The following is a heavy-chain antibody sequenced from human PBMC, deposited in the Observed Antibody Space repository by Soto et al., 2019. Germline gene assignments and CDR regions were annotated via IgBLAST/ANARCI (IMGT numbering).Heavy chain of an antibody. D-gene: IGHD6-19*01. CDR2: ISYDGSNK. Sequence: PGGSLRLSCAASGFTFSSYGMHWVRQAPGKGLEWVAVISYDGSNKYYADSVKGRFTISRDNSKNTLYLQMNSLRAEDTAVYYCAKDPLRLIAVAGPDYGMDVWGQGTTVTVSS. CDR3: AKDPLRLIAVAGPDYGMDV. CDR1: GFTFSSYG. J-gene: IGHJ6*02. V-gene: IGHV3-30*18.